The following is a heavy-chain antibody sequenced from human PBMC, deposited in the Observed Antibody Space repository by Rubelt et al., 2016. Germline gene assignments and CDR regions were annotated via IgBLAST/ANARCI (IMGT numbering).Heavy chain of an antibody. D-gene: IGHD1-7*01. Sequence: QLQLQESGPGVVKPSETLSLTCTVSGGSISSSTYYWGWIRQPPGKGLEWIGSIYYSGSTYYNPSLKSRVTISLDTSKNQFSRKLSSVTAADTAVYYCAGLVYNWNYAWFDPWGQGTLVTVSS. CDR1: GGSISSSTYY. CDR2: IYYSGST. J-gene: IGHJ5*02. CDR3: AGLVYNWNYAWFDP. V-gene: IGHV4-39*07.